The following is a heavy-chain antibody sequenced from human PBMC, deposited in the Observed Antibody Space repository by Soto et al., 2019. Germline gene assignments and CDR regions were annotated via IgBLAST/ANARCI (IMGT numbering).Heavy chain of an antibody. J-gene: IGHJ5*02. V-gene: IGHV1-3*01. CDR2: INAGNGNT. CDR3: ARGPLAAVDWFDP. CDR1: GYTFTTYA. D-gene: IGHD6-13*01. Sequence: ASVKVSCKASGYTFTTYAMHWVRQAPGQRLEWMGWINAGNGNTKYSQKFQGRVTITRDTSASTAYMELSSLRSEDTAVYYCARGPLAAVDWFDPWGQGTLVTVS.